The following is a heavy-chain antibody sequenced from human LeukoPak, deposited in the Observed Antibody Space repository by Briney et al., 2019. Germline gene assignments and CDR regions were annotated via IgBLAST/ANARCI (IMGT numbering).Heavy chain of an antibody. CDR3: AATVTTLRGPFDY. Sequence: GASVKVSCKVSGYTLTELSMHWVRQAPGKGLEWMGGFDPEDGETIYAKKFQGRVTMTEDTSTDTAYMELSSLRSEDTAVYYCAATVTTLRGPFDYWGQGTLVTVSS. V-gene: IGHV1-24*01. CDR2: FDPEDGET. J-gene: IGHJ4*02. CDR1: GYTLTELS. D-gene: IGHD4-17*01.